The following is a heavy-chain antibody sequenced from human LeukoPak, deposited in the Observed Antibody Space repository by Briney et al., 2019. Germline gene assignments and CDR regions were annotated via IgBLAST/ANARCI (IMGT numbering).Heavy chain of an antibody. CDR3: ARVTYDYVWGSYRYGTDYYYYYMDV. CDR1: GYTFSSFQ. D-gene: IGHD3-16*02. J-gene: IGHJ6*03. Sequence: ASVKLSCKASGYTFSSFQIHWVRQAPGQGLEWMGWINPNSGGTNYAQKFQGRVTMTRDTSISTAYMELSRLRSDDTAVYYCARVTYDYVWGSYRYGTDYYYYYMDVWGKGTTVTVSS. CDR2: INPNSGGT. V-gene: IGHV1-2*02.